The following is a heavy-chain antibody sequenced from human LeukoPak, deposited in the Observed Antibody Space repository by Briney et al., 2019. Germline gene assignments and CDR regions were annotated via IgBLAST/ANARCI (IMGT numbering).Heavy chain of an antibody. D-gene: IGHD3-22*01. CDR1: GGDFSTYT. CDR3: ARDHDSNVYYAQFAY. V-gene: IGHV1-69*13. CDR2: IIPIFHTA. J-gene: IGHJ4*02. Sequence: SVKVSCKASGGDFSTYTINWVRQAPGQGLEWMGGIIPIFHTANYAHKFQGRVTITADESARTACMELSSLGSDDTAVYYCARDHDSNVYYAQFAYWGQGTLVTVSS.